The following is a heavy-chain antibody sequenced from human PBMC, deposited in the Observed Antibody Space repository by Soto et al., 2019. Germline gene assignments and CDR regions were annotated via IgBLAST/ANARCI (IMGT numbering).Heavy chain of an antibody. J-gene: IGHJ5*02. CDR3: ARETCIAAAGICWFDP. CDR1: GYTFTSYG. D-gene: IGHD6-13*01. Sequence: QVQLVQSGAEVKKPGASVKVSCKASGYTFTSYGISWVRQAPGQGLEWMGWISAYNGNTNYAQKLQGRVTMTXXTXTXXAYMELRSLRSDDTAVYYCARETCIAAAGICWFDPWGQGTLVTVSS. V-gene: IGHV1-18*01. CDR2: ISAYNGNT.